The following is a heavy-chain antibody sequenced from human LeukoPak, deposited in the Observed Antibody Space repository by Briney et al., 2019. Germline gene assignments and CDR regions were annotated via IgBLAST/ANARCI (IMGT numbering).Heavy chain of an antibody. CDR2: IYYSGST. Sequence: SETLSLTCTVSGGSISSSSYYWGWIRQPPGKGLEWIGSIYYSGSTYYNPSLKSRVTISVDTSKNQCSLKLSSVTAADTAVYYCARHKREIAVAGLNAFDIWGQGTMVTVSS. J-gene: IGHJ3*02. CDR1: GGSISSSSYY. V-gene: IGHV4-39*01. D-gene: IGHD6-19*01. CDR3: ARHKREIAVAGLNAFDI.